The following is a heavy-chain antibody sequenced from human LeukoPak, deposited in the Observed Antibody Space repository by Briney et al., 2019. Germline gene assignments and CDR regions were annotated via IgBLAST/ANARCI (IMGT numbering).Heavy chain of an antibody. Sequence: GASVKVSCKASGYTFTGYYMHWVRQAPGRGLEWMGWINPNSGGTNYAQKFQGRVTMTRDTSISTAYMELSRLRSDDTAVYYCARDLSSGYYNLDYWGQGTLVTVSS. CDR1: GYTFTGYY. J-gene: IGHJ4*02. CDR3: ARDLSSGYYNLDY. CDR2: INPNSGGT. D-gene: IGHD3-22*01. V-gene: IGHV1-2*02.